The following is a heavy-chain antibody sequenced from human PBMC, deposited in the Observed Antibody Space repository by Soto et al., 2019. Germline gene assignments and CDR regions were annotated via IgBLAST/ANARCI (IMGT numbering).Heavy chain of an antibody. V-gene: IGHV4-39*01. CDR2: IYYSGST. Sequence: PSETLSLTCTFSVGSISSSSYYWGWIRQPPGKGLEWIGSIYYSGSTYYNPSLKNRVTISVDTSKNQFSLKLSSVTAADTAVYYCARRNDFWSGDAFDLWGQGTMVTVSS. D-gene: IGHD3-3*01. CDR3: ARRNDFWSGDAFDL. CDR1: VGSISSSSYY. J-gene: IGHJ3*01.